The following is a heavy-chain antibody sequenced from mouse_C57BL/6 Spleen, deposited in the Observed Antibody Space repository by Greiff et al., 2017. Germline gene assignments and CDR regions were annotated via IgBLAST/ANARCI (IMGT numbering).Heavy chain of an antibody. CDR1: GYSITSGYY. Sequence: VQLKESGPGLVKPSQSLSLTCSVTGYSITSGYYWNWIRQFPGNKLEWMGYISYDGSNNYNPSLKNRISITRDTSKSQFFLKLNSVTTEDTATYYCARDGSSPWFAYWGQGTLVTVSA. V-gene: IGHV3-6*01. CDR3: ARDGSSPWFAY. D-gene: IGHD1-1*01. J-gene: IGHJ3*01. CDR2: ISYDGSN.